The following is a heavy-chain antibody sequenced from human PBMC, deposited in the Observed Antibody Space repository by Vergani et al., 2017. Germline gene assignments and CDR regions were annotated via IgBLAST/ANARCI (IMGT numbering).Heavy chain of an antibody. J-gene: IGHJ4*02. Sequence: EVQLVESGGGLVQPAGSLRLSCAASGFTFSSYWMHWVRQAPGKGLVWVSRINSDGSSTSYADSVKGRFTISRDNAKNTLYLQMNSLRAEDTAVYYCARGGPWFGESSFDYWGQGTLVTVSS. CDR2: INSDGSST. CDR1: GFTFSSYW. V-gene: IGHV3-74*01. CDR3: ARGGPWFGESSFDY. D-gene: IGHD3-10*01.